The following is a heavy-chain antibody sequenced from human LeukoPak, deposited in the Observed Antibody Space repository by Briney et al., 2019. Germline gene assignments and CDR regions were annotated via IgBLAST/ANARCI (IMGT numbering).Heavy chain of an antibody. V-gene: IGHV5-51*01. CDR2: VYSGDYDT. J-gene: IGHJ6*02. D-gene: IGHD3-10*01. CDR3: ARRGLEIGYYGMDV. Sequence: GESLKISCKGSGYSFTSHRIGWVRQIPGKGLEWMGIVYSGDYDTRYSPSFHAQVTISADTSITTAYLQWTSLKASDTAIYYCARRGLEIGYYGMDVWGQGTTVTVSS. CDR1: GYSFTSHR.